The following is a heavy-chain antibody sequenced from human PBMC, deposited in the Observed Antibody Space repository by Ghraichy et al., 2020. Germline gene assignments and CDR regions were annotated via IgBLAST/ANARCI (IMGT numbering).Heavy chain of an antibody. CDR3: ARGVHCTGTSCYQPGTY. D-gene: IGHD1-7*01. Sequence: SETLSLTCTVSGGSVSSGSYYWSWIRQFPGKGLEWIGYIHYSGTTNYTPSLKSRVTISLDTSKNQFSLNMRSVTAADTAVYYCARGVHCTGTSCYQPGTYWGQGTLVTVSS. V-gene: IGHV4-61*01. CDR2: IHYSGTT. J-gene: IGHJ4*02. CDR1: GGSVSSGSYY.